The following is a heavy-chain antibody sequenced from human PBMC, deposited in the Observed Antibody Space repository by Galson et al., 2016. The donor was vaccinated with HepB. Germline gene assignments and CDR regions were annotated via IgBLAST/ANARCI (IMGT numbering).Heavy chain of an antibody. D-gene: IGHD6-19*01. CDR2: INGGSA. CDR3: ARAFRYGTGWYGRNDY. CDR1: GFTLNSFA. J-gene: IGHJ4*02. V-gene: IGHV3-23*01. Sequence: SLRLSCAASGFTLNSFAMSWVRQAPGKGLEWVSAINGGSAHYADSVQGRFTISRDTSKNPLYLEMNSLRAEDTAIYYCARAFRYGTGWYGRNDYWGQGILVTVSS.